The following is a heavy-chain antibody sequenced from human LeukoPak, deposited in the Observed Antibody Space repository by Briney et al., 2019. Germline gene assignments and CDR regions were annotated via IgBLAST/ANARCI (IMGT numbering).Heavy chain of an antibody. CDR1: GYTFTSYY. D-gene: IGHD3-22*01. J-gene: IGHJ4*02. CDR3: ARDRTHYYDSSGYYSRWEY. CDR2: INPSGGRT. Sequence: ASVKVSCKASGYTFTSYYMHWVRQAPGQGLEWMGIINPSGGRTSYAQKFQGRVTVTRDMSTSTVYMELSSLRSEDTAMYYCARDRTHYYDSSGYYSRWEYWGQGTLVTVSS. V-gene: IGHV1-46*01.